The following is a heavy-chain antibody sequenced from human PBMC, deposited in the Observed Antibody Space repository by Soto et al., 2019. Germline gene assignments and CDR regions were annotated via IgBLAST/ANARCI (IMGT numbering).Heavy chain of an antibody. J-gene: IGHJ4*02. D-gene: IGHD3-22*01. V-gene: IGHV3-23*01. CDR1: GFTFSSYA. Sequence: PGGSLRLSCAASGFTFSSYAMSWVRQAPGKGLEWVSAISGSGGSTYYADSAKGRFTTSRDNSKNTLYLQMNSLRAEDTAVYYCAKGRDYYDSSGYYSNFDYWGQGTLVTVSS. CDR2: ISGSGGST. CDR3: AKGRDYYDSSGYYSNFDY.